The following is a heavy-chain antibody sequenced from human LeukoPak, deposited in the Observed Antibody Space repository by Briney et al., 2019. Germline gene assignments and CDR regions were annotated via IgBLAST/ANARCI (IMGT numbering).Heavy chain of an antibody. V-gene: IGHV4-31*03. CDR3: TRGGGWLIDF. CDR2: IYYSGST. CDR1: GGSISSGGYY. Sequence: TSETLSLTCTVSGGSISSGGYYWSWIRQHPGKGLEWIGYIYYSGSTYYNPSLKSRVTISVDTSKNQFSLKLSSVTAADTAVYFCTRGGGWLIDFWGRGTLVTVSS. D-gene: IGHD5-24*01. J-gene: IGHJ4*02.